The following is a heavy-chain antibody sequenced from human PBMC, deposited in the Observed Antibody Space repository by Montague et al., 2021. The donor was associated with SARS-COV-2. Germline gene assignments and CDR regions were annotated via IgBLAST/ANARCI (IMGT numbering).Heavy chain of an antibody. Sequence: PALVKPTQTLTLTCTFSGFSLSTSGVGVGWIRQPPGKAPEWLALIYWDDDKRYSPSLKSRITITKDTSKNQVVLTMTNMDPVDTATYYCAHDRVTMIVVAKADAFDIWGQGTMVTVSS. D-gene: IGHD3-22*01. CDR2: IYWDDDK. CDR1: GFSLSTSGVG. CDR3: AHDRVTMIVVAKADAFDI. J-gene: IGHJ3*02. V-gene: IGHV2-5*02.